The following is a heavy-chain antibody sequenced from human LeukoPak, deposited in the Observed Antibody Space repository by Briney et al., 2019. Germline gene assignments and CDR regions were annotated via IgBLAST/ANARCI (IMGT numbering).Heavy chain of an antibody. J-gene: IGHJ1*01. CDR2: INGDGSST. CDR3: AAYDSSGYASKYFQH. D-gene: IGHD3-22*01. V-gene: IGHV3-74*01. Sequence: PGGSLRLSCAAAGFTFSTYWMHLVRQAPGKGLVWVSRINGDGSSTNYADSVKGRSTISRDNPKNTLYLQINSLRAEDTAVYYCAAYDSSGYASKYFQHWGHGTLVTVSS. CDR1: GFTFSTYW.